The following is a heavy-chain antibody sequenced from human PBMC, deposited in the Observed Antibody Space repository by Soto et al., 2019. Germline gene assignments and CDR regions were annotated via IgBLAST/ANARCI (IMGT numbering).Heavy chain of an antibody. CDR2: ISAYNGNA. CDR3: ARVGYCTNGVCQQNWFDP. J-gene: IGHJ5*02. V-gene: IGHV1-18*01. Sequence: GQVSCKASGYTFTSYGISWVRQAPGQGLEWMGWISAYNGNANYAQKLQGRVTMTTDTSTSTAYMELRSLRSDDTAVYYCARVGYCTNGVCQQNWFDPWGQGTLVTVSS. CDR1: GYTFTSYG. D-gene: IGHD2-8*01.